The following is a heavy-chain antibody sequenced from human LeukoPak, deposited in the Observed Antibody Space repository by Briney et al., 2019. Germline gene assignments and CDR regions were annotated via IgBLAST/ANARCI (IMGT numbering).Heavy chain of an antibody. D-gene: IGHD2-15*01. Sequence: ASVKVSCKASGYTLTSYGISWVRQAPGQGLEWMGWISAYNGNTRYAQKLQGRVTMTTDSSTSTAYMELRSLRSDDTAVYYCARAGSLGYCSGGSCPNYYYYYMDVWGKGTTVTVSS. CDR1: GYTLTSYG. J-gene: IGHJ6*03. CDR3: ARAGSLGYCSGGSCPNYYYYYMDV. V-gene: IGHV1-18*01. CDR2: ISAYNGNT.